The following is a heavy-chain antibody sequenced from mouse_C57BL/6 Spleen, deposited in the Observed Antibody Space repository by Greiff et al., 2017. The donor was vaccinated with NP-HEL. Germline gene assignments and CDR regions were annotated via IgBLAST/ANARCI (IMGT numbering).Heavy chain of an antibody. CDR3: ARHEGGYDYGSSYVGAMDY. D-gene: IGHD1-1*01. Sequence: QVQLKQSGAELVKPGASVKLSCKASGYTFTEYTIHWVKQRSGHGLEWIGWFYPGSGSIKYNEKFKDKATLTADKSSSTVYMELSRLTSEDSAVYVCARHEGGYDYGSSYVGAMDYWGQGTSVTVSS. V-gene: IGHV1-62-2*01. CDR2: FYPGSGSI. J-gene: IGHJ4*01. CDR1: GYTFTEYT.